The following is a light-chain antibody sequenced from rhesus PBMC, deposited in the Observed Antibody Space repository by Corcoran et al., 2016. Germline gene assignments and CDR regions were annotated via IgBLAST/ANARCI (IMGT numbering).Light chain of an antibody. CDR1: QGISNW. J-gene: IGKJ2*01. CDR3: QQHDNSPRS. CDR2: RAS. Sequence: DIQMTQSPSSLSASVGDRVTITCRASQGISNWLAWYQQKPGKAPKLLIYRASNLETGVPSRFSGSGSGTDITITISSLQPEDSATYYCQQHDNSPRSFGQGTKVEIK. V-gene: IGKV1-69*01.